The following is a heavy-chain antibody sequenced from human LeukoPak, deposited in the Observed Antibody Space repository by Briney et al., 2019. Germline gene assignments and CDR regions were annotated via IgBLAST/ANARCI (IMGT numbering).Heavy chain of an antibody. J-gene: IGHJ4*02. V-gene: IGHV1-2*02. CDR3: ANLPTIAAAEFTDSY. CDR2: INPNSGGT. CDR1: GYTFTGYY. D-gene: IGHD6-13*01. Sequence: GASVKVFCKASGYTFTGYYMHWVRQAPGQGLEWMGWINPNSGGTNYAQKFQGRVTMTRDTSISTAYMELSRLRSDDTAVYYCANLPTIAAAEFTDSYWGQGTLVTVSS.